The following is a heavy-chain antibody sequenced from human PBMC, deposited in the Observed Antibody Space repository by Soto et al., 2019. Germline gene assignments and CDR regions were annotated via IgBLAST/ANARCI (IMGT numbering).Heavy chain of an antibody. D-gene: IGHD5-18*01. J-gene: IGHJ4*01. CDR1: GGTFSSYA. Sequence: QVQLVQSGAEVKKPGSSVKVSCKASGGTFSSYAISWVRQAPGQGLEWMGGIIPIFGTANYAQKFQGRVTITTDESTSTAYMELSSQRSEDTAVYYCARHHVADSYGSSGWGYWGHGTLVTVSS. CDR3: ARHHVADSYGSSGWGY. V-gene: IGHV1-69*01. CDR2: IIPIFGTA.